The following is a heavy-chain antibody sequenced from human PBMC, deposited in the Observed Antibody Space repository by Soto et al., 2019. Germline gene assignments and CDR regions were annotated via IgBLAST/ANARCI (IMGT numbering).Heavy chain of an antibody. CDR1: GFTFNTAW. CDR2: IKSRKDGGTA. V-gene: IGHV3-15*01. Sequence: EVQLVESGGGLVEPGESLRLSCAASGFTFNTAWMSWVRQAPGKGLEWVGRIKSRKDGGTADYAAFVKGGFTICRXXXXXMXXXXXXXXXXXDXXXXXXXXXXYYCLNSWGQGTLVTVSS. J-gene: IGHJ5*02. CDR3: XXXXYYCLNS. D-gene: IGHD3-10*01.